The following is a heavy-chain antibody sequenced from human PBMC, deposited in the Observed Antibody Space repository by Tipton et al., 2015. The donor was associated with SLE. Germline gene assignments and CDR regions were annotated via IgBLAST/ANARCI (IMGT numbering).Heavy chain of an antibody. Sequence: SLRLSCAASGFTFSSYAMTWVRQAPGKGLEWVSVIYSGGSTYYADSVKGRFTISRDNSKDTLYLQMNSLRAEDTAVYYCAKDGAGTDFQHWGQGTLVTASS. D-gene: IGHD6-13*01. CDR2: IYSGGST. CDR1: GFTFSSYA. V-gene: IGHV3-23*03. J-gene: IGHJ1*01. CDR3: AKDGAGTDFQH.